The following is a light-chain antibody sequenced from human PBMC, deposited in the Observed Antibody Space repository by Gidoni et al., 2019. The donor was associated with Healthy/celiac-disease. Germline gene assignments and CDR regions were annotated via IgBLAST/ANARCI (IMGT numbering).Light chain of an antibody. CDR1: QSVSSY. Sequence: EIGLTQSPATLSLSPGERATLSCRASQSVSSYSAGYQQKPGQAPRLLIYDASNSAAGIPARFSGSGSWTDFTLTIISLEPEDVAVYYCQQRSNWPSTFGQGTRLEIK. J-gene: IGKJ5*01. V-gene: IGKV3-11*01. CDR2: DAS. CDR3: QQRSNWPST.